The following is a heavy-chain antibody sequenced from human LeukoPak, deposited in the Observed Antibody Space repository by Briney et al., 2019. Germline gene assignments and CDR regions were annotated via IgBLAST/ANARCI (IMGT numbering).Heavy chain of an antibody. CDR2: TYYRSKWYN. CDR3: ARDRPWIPMVRGADPAAKNAFDI. CDR1: GDSVSSNSAA. D-gene: IGHD3-10*01. J-gene: IGHJ3*02. Sequence: SQTLSLTCAISGDSVSSNSAAWNWIRQSPSRGLEWLGRTYYRSKWYNDCAVSVKSRITINPDTSKNQFSLQLNSVTPEDTAVYYCARDRPWIPMVRGADPAAKNAFDIWGQGTMVTVSS. V-gene: IGHV6-1*01.